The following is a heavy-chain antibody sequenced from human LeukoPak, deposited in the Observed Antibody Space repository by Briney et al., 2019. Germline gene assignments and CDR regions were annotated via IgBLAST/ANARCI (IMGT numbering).Heavy chain of an antibody. Sequence: KPGESLKIPCKGSGYSFTSYWIGWVPQMPGKGPECMGVIYPGDSDSRYSPSFQGQVTISADESISTAYLQWSSLKASDTAMYYCARRGYYSDHPGYWGQGTLVTVSS. CDR1: GYSFTSYW. CDR2: IYPGDSDS. CDR3: ARRGYYSDHPGY. J-gene: IGHJ4*02. D-gene: IGHD4-17*01. V-gene: IGHV5-51*01.